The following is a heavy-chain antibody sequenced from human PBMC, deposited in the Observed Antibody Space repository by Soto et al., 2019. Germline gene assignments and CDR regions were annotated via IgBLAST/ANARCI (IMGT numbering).Heavy chain of an antibody. D-gene: IGHD3-16*02. J-gene: IGHJ4*02. CDR2: IDPTDSYT. V-gene: IGHV5-10-1*01. CDR3: ARLSHAHGRRSYHNLDY. CDR1: GYSFTTYW. Sequence: PGESLKISCQASGYSFTTYWISWVRQMPGKGLECMGRIDPTDSYTDYGPSFEGHVTMSVDRSINTAYLEWSSLKASDSAMYYCARLSHAHGRRSYHNLDYWGLGTLVTVSS.